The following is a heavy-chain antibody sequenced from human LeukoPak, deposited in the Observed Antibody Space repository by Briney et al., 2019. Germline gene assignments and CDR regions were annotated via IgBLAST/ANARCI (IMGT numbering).Heavy chain of an antibody. D-gene: IGHD3-22*01. J-gene: IGHJ4*02. CDR2: ISSSSSTI. CDR1: GFTFSSYS. CDR3: ASGYYYDSSGYPYGDY. Sequence: GESLRLSCAASGFTFSSYSMNWVRQAPGKGLEWVSYISSSSSTIYYADSVKGRFTISRDNAKNSLYLQMNSLRDEDTAVYYCASGYYYDSSGYPYGDYWGQGTLVTVSP. V-gene: IGHV3-48*02.